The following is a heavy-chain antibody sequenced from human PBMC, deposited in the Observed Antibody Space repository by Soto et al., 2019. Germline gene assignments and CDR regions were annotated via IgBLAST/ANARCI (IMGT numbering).Heavy chain of an antibody. D-gene: IGHD3-3*01. CDR2: ISAYNGNT. V-gene: IGHV1-18*01. J-gene: IGHJ6*02. CDR3: ARSPRDFWSGYYDYYYYYGMDV. Sequence: QVQLVQSGAEVKKPGASVKVSCKASGYTFTSYGISWVRQAPGQGLEWMGWISAYNGNTNYAQKLQGRVTITTDTSTSTAYMELRSLRSDDTAVYYCARSPRDFWSGYYDYYYYYGMDVWGQGTTVTVSS. CDR1: GYTFTSYG.